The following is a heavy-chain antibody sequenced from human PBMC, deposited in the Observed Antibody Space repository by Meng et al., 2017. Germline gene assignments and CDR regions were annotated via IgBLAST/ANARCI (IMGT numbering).Heavy chain of an antibody. Sequence: SETLSLTCTVSGGSISSSSYYWGWLRQPPGKGLEWIGSIYYSGSTYYNPSLKSRVTISVDTSKNQFSLKLSSVTAADTAVYYCARNPLRYCSSTSCPPVHWGQGTLVTVSS. CDR1: GGSISSSSYY. D-gene: IGHD2-2*01. V-gene: IGHV4-39*07. J-gene: IGHJ4*02. CDR2: IYYSGST. CDR3: ARNPLRYCSSTSCPPVH.